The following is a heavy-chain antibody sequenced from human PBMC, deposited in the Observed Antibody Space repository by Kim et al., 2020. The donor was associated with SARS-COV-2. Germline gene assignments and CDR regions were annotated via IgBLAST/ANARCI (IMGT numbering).Heavy chain of an antibody. CDR2: IYHSGSA. J-gene: IGHJ4*01. V-gene: IGHV4-31*01. D-gene: IGHD1-1*01. Sequence: SQTLSLTCTVSGASIFGGSSYWSWIRQHPGKGLEWIGYIYHSGSAYYNPSLKSQVTLSIDTSNNQFSLEVRSVTAADTAVYYCARAYNDNRNYHFDYWGQ. CDR3: ARAYNDNRNYHFDY. CDR1: GASIFGGSSY.